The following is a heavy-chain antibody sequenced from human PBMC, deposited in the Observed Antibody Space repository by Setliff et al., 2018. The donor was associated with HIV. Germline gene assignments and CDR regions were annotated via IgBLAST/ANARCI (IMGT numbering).Heavy chain of an antibody. D-gene: IGHD3-10*01. CDR2: IYYSGTT. CDR1: GASVNSNNYY. J-gene: IGHJ4*02. Sequence: SETLSLTCTVSGASVNSNNYYWGWIRQPPGKGLEWIASIYYSGTTYYNPSLKSRVTISVDTSKNQFSLKLSSATAADTAVYYCARLSLSLVRGIINSGDRFFDYWGQGSLVTVSS. V-gene: IGHV4-39*01. CDR3: ARLSLSLVRGIINSGDRFFDY.